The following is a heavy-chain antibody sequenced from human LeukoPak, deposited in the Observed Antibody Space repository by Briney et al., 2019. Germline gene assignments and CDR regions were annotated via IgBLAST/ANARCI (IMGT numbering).Heavy chain of an antibody. V-gene: IGHV4-39*07. Sequence: SETLSLTCTVSGGSIATNTYFWGWIRQPPGKALEWIASVSNYGTTYYNPSLKSRVTISVDTSKNQFSLKLTSVTAADTAVYYCARGPHGSTWYWFDPWGQGTLVTVSS. D-gene: IGHD6-13*01. CDR1: GGSIATNTYF. CDR2: VSNYGTT. CDR3: ARGPHGSTWYWFDP. J-gene: IGHJ5*02.